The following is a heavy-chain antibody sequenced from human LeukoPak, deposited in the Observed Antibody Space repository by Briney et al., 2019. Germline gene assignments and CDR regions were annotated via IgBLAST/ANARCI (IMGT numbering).Heavy chain of an antibody. CDR1: GFTFSSYG. Sequence: GGSLRLSCAASGFTFSSYGMHWVRQAPGKGLEWVAVISYDGSNKYYADSVKGRFTISRDNSKNTLYLQMNSLRAEDTAVYYCAKDPSRIAAAGANDYWGQRTLVTVSS. D-gene: IGHD6-13*01. CDR3: AKDPSRIAAAGANDY. CDR2: ISYDGSNK. V-gene: IGHV3-30*18. J-gene: IGHJ4*02.